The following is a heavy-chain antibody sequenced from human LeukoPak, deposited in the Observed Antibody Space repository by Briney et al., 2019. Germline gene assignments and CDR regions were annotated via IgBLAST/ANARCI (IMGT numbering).Heavy chain of an antibody. J-gene: IGHJ6*03. D-gene: IGHD1-26*01. CDR2: IYSGGST. CDR1: GFTVSSNY. CDR3: AKNRGAGSHYYYHMNV. V-gene: IGHV3-53*01. Sequence: PGGSPRLSCAASGFTVSSNYMSWVRQAPGKGLEWVSVIYSGGSTYYADSVKGRFTISRDNSKNTLYLQLNSLRVEDTAVYYCAKNRGAGSHYYYHMNVWGKGTTVTVSS.